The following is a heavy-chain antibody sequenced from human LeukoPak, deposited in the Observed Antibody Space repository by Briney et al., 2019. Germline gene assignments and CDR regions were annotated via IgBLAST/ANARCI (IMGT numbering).Heavy chain of an antibody. CDR1: GFTFSSYG. CDR3: AKEVTVYCGGDCYSGYYFDY. V-gene: IGHV3-30*18. CDR2: ISYDGSNK. J-gene: IGHJ4*02. Sequence: GGSLRLSCAASGFTFSSYGMHWVRQAPGKGLEWVAVISYDGSNKYYADSVKGRFTISRDNSKNTLYLQMNSLRAEDTAVYYCAKEVTVYCGGDCYSGYYFDYWGQGTLVPVSS. D-gene: IGHD2-21*02.